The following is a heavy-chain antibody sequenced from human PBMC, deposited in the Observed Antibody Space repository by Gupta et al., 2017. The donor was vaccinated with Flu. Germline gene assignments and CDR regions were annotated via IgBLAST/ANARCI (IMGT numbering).Heavy chain of an antibody. D-gene: IGHD2-8*01. V-gene: IGHV3-11*01. Sequence: QVQLVESGGGLVKPGGSLRLPCAASGFTFSGYYMSWIRQAPGKGLEWVSYISSDFRTIKYADSVKGRFIISRDNAKSSLYLQMNSLRAEDTAVYYCARDRHESFSNDGMDVWGQGTTVTVSS. CDR3: ARDRHESFSNDGMDV. CDR2: ISSDFRTI. J-gene: IGHJ6*02. CDR1: GFTFSGYY.